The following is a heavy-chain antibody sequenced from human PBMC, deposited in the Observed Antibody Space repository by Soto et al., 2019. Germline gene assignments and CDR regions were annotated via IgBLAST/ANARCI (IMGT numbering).Heavy chain of an antibody. V-gene: IGHV1-46*01. CDR3: ARATGRLSSSRNAFDI. CDR2: INPSDGGT. Sequence: ASVKVSCKASGYTFTSYWMHWVRQAPGQGLEWMGIINPSDGGTRYAQKFQGRVTMTRATSTSTVYMELSSLRSEDTAVYYCARATGRLSSSRNAFDIWGQGTMVTVSS. D-gene: IGHD6-6*01. CDR1: GYTFTSYW. J-gene: IGHJ3*02.